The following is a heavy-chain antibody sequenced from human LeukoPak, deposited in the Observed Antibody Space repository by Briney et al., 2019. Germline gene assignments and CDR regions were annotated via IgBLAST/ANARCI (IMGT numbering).Heavy chain of an antibody. CDR2: ISSSGSTI. CDR1: GFTFSSYE. Sequence: GGSLRLSCAASGFTFSSYEMNWVRQAPGKGLEWVSYISSSGSTIYYADSVKGRFTISRDNAKNSLYLQMNNLRAEDTAVYYCAREIRYCSGSKCYLFDYWGQGTLVTVSS. V-gene: IGHV3-48*03. D-gene: IGHD2-15*01. J-gene: IGHJ4*02. CDR3: AREIRYCSGSKCYLFDY.